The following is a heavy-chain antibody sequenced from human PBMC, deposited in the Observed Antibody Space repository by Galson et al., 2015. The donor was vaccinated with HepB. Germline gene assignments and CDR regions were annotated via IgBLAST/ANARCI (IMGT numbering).Heavy chain of an antibody. CDR2: IVPMFGTA. CDR1: GGTFSSYA. D-gene: IGHD2/OR15-2a*01. V-gene: IGHV1-69*06. J-gene: IGHJ4*02. Sequence: SVKVSCKASGGTFSSYAISWVRQAPGQGLEWMGVIVPMFGTANYAQKFQDRVTITADKSTSTAYMELTSLRSEDTAVFYCARASIFKYYFPPPPRHSLDSWGQGTLVTVSS. CDR3: ARASIFKYYFPPPPRHSLDS.